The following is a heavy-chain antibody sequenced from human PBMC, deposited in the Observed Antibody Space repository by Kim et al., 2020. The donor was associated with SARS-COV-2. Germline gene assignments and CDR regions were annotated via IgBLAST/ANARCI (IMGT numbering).Heavy chain of an antibody. Sequence: SRVTISVDTSKNQFSLKLSSVTAADTAVYYCARARGYSGYDFYYYYGMDVWGQGTTVTVSS. D-gene: IGHD5-12*01. V-gene: IGHV4-34*01. CDR3: ARARGYSGYDFYYYYGMDV. J-gene: IGHJ6*02.